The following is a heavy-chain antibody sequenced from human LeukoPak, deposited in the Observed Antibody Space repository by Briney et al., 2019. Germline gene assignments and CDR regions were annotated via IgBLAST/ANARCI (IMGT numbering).Heavy chain of an antibody. V-gene: IGHV1-69*05. J-gene: IGHJ4*02. D-gene: IGHD3-22*01. CDR3: ARDFRGSLIVSPQGY. CDR1: GGTFSSYA. CDR2: IIPIFGTA. Sequence: ASVKVSCKASGGTFSSYAISWVRQAPGQGLEWMGGIIPIFGTANYAQKLQGRVTMTTDTSTSTAYMELRSLRSDDTAVYYCARDFRGSLIVSPQGYWGQGTLVTVSS.